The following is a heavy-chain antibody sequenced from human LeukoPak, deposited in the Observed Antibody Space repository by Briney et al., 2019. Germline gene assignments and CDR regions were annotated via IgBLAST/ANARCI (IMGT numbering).Heavy chain of an antibody. CDR2: INPNSGGT. D-gene: IGHD6-13*01. V-gene: IGHV1-2*02. Sequence: GPSVEVSCKASGYTFTGYYMHWVRQAPGQGLEWMGWINPNSGGTNYAQKFQGRVTMTRDTSISTAYMELSRLRSDDTAVYYCARDRGIAAAGPLGSWGQGTLVTVSS. CDR1: GYTFTGYY. J-gene: IGHJ4*02. CDR3: ARDRGIAAAGPLGS.